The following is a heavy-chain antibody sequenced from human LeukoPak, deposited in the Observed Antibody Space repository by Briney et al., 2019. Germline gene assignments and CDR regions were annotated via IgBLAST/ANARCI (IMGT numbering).Heavy chain of an antibody. Sequence: SETLSLTCAVYGGSFSGYYWSWIRQPPGKGLEWIGEINHRGSTNYNPSLKSRVTISVDTSKNQFSLKLSSVTAADTAVYYCASSGTTDYWGQGTLVTVSS. D-gene: IGHD6-13*01. V-gene: IGHV4-34*01. CDR3: ASSGTTDY. J-gene: IGHJ4*02. CDR2: INHRGST. CDR1: GGSFSGYY.